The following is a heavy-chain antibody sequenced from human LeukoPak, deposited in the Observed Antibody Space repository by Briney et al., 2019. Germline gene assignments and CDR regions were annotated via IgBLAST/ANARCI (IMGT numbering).Heavy chain of an antibody. J-gene: IGHJ4*02. V-gene: IGHV4-34*01. CDR3: ARGRRGLQLDY. D-gene: IGHD5-24*01. CDR1: GGSFSGYY. CDR2: INHSGST. Sequence: PSETLSLTCAVYGGSFSGYYWSWIRQPPGKGLEWIGEINHSGSTNYNPSLKSRVTISVDTSKNQFSLKLSSVTAADTAVYYCARGRRGLQLDYWGQGTLVTVSS.